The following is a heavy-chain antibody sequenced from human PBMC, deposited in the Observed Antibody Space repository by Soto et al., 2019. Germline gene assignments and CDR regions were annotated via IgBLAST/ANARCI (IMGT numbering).Heavy chain of an antibody. J-gene: IGHJ5*01. V-gene: IGHV3-23*01. D-gene: IGHD3-10*01. Sequence: WGSLRLSCAASGFMFSTTDMSWVRQAPGKGLEWVTTIEGSGTITYYADSVRGRFTISRDNSKNTVYLQMGSLTADDTAVYYCVKNSGWFNSWGQGTPVTVSS. CDR1: GFMFSTTD. CDR2: IEGSGTIT. CDR3: VKNSGWFNS.